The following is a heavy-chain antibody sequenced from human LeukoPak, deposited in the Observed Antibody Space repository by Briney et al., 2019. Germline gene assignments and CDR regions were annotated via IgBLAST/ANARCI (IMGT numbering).Heavy chain of an antibody. J-gene: IGHJ5*02. V-gene: IGHV3-73*01. CDR2: IRSKANSYAT. Sequence: GGSLRLSCAASGFTFSGSAMHWVRQASGKGLEWVGRIRSKANSYATAYAASVKGRFTISRDGSKNTAYLQMNSLKTEDTAVYYCTRLPGYSSSWYWFDPWGQGTLVTVSS. CDR3: TRLPGYSSSWYWFDP. D-gene: IGHD6-13*01. CDR1: GFTFSGSA.